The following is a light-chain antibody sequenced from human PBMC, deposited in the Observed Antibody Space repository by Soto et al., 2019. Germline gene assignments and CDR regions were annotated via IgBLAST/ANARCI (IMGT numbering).Light chain of an antibody. CDR2: DVN. Sequence: QSALTQPASVSGSPGQSITISCTGTSSDVGGYNCVSWYQQHPGKAPKLMIYDVNNRPSGVSNRFSASKSVNTASLTISGLQAEDEADDYCSSYTSRSTLGFGGGTKLTVL. V-gene: IGLV2-14*01. CDR1: SSDVGGYNC. J-gene: IGLJ2*01. CDR3: SSYTSRSTLG.